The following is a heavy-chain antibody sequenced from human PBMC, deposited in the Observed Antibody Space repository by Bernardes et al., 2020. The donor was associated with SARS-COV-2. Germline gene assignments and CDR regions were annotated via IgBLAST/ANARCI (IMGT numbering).Heavy chain of an antibody. V-gene: IGHV3-7*03. Sequence: VSLRTSCAASGFTFSSYWMSSVRQAPGKGPEWVANIRQDGSDKYYVDSVKGRFTISRDNAKNSLYLQMNSLRAEDTAVYYCARDTRWGVAHHFEYWGQGNLVTVSS. CDR3: ARDTRWGVAHHFEY. D-gene: IGHD2-8*01. CDR2: IRQDGSDK. CDR1: GFTFSSYW. J-gene: IGHJ4*02.